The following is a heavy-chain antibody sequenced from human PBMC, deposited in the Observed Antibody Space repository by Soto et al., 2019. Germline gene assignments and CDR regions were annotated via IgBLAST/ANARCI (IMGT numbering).Heavy chain of an antibody. D-gene: IGHD4-17*01. CDR1: GYTLTELS. V-gene: IGHV1-24*01. CDR2: FDPEDGET. J-gene: IGHJ5*02. Sequence: GASVKVSCKVSGYTLTELSIHCVRQAPGKGLEWMGGFDPEDGETVYAQKLQARVTMTEDTSTDTAYMALSSLRSEDTAVYYCATATPDYGNYPRWFDPWGQGTLVTVSS. CDR3: ATATPDYGNYPRWFDP.